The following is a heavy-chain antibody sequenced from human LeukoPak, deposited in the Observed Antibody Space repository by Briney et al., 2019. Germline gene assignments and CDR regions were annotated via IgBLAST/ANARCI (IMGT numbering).Heavy chain of an antibody. D-gene: IGHD5-12*01. Sequence: PGRSLRLSCAASGFTFSTHAMHWVRQAPGKGLEWVSVINSGGGTYYADSVKGRFTISRDNSKNSVYLQMNSLRVEDTAVYYCGRGGPPGYDPFDYWGQGTLVTVSS. J-gene: IGHJ4*02. CDR3: GRGGPPGYDPFDY. V-gene: IGHV3-53*01. CDR1: GFTFSTHA. CDR2: INSGGGT.